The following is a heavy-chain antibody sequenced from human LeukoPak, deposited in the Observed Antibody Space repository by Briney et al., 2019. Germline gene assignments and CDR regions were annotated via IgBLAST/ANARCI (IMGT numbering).Heavy chain of an antibody. CDR3: AKALYRGSNGALDY. Sequence: GGSLRLSCAASGFTFSSYAMNWVRQAPGKGLEWVSYISSSSSTIYYADSVKGRFTISRDNSKNTLYLQMNSLRAEDTAVYYCAKALYRGSNGALDYWGQGTLVTVSS. CDR1: GFTFSSYA. D-gene: IGHD1-26*01. J-gene: IGHJ4*02. V-gene: IGHV3-48*01. CDR2: ISSSSSTI.